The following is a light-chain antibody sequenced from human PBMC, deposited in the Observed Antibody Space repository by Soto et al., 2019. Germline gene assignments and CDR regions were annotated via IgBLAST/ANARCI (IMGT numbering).Light chain of an antibody. CDR3: QQSYNIPRT. CDR1: QSVSGW. J-gene: IGKJ1*01. Sequence: KQSPGTLSLSPGERATLSCRASQSVSGWLAWYQQKPGEAPKLLIYDASALPRGVPSRFSGSGSETDFTLTISSLQPEDFATYYCQQSYNIPRTFGQGTKVDIK. CDR2: DAS. V-gene: IGKV1-39*01.